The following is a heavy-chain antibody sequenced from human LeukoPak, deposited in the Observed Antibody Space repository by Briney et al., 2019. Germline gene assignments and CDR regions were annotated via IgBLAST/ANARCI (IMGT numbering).Heavy chain of an antibody. V-gene: IGHV4-39*07. CDR3: ARLQQLVGLLDI. Sequence: SETLSLTCTVSGGSISSSSYYWGWIRQPPGKGLEWIGSIYYSGSTYYNPSLKSRVTISVDTSKNQFSLKLSSVTAADTAVYYCARLQQLVGLLDIWGQGTMVTVSS. CDR1: GGSISSSSYY. CDR2: IYYSGST. J-gene: IGHJ3*02. D-gene: IGHD6-13*01.